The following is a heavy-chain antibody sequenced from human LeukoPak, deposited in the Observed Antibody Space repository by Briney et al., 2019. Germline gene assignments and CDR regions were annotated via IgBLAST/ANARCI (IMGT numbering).Heavy chain of an antibody. CDR3: AKSPSLQAFDI. V-gene: IGHV3-48*01. CDR2: IGTSSTTI. CDR1: GFTFSSYT. J-gene: IGHJ3*02. Sequence: GGSLRLSCAASGFTFSSYTMNWVRQPPGKGLEWVSNIGTSSTTIYYADSVKGRFTISRDNSKNTLYLQMNSLRVEDTAVYYCAKSPSLQAFDIWGQGTMVTVSS.